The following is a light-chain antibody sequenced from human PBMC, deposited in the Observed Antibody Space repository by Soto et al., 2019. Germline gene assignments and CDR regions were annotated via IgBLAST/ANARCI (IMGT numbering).Light chain of an antibody. Sequence: ERVMTQSPATLSVSPGERVTLSCRASRSVSTNLAWYQQRPGQPPSLLIYAASSRATGVPARFSGSGSGTEFHLPMRRLQAGDLGVYYWQPDQNLPWTFGQGTTVQIK. CDR1: RSVSTN. V-gene: IGKV3-15*01. J-gene: IGKJ1*01. CDR2: AAS. CDR3: QPDQNLPWT.